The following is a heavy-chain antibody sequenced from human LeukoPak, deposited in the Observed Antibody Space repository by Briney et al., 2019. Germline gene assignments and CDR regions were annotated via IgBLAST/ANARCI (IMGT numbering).Heavy chain of an antibody. V-gene: IGHV3-53*05. Sequence: GGSLRLSCAASGFTVSSNYMSWVRQAPGKGLEWVSAIYSGGSTYYADSVKGRFTISRDNSKNTLYLQTNSLRAEDTAVYYCARNDGRFLEWLVDYWGQGTLVTVSS. CDR3: ARNDGRFLEWLVDY. CDR1: GFTVSSNY. CDR2: IYSGGST. J-gene: IGHJ4*02. D-gene: IGHD3-3*01.